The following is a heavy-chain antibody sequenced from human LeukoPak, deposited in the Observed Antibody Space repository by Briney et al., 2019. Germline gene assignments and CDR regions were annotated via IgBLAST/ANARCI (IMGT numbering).Heavy chain of an antibody. CDR1: GGTFISYA. CDR3: ARDSSSSGVGAFDI. D-gene: IGHD6-6*01. CDR2: IIPIFGTA. J-gene: IGHJ3*02. Sequence: SVKVSCKASGGTFISYAISWVRQAPGQGLEWMGGIIPIFGTANYAQKFQGRVTITTDESTSTAYMELSSLRSEDTAVYYCARDSSSSGVGAFDIWGQGTMVTVSS. V-gene: IGHV1-69*05.